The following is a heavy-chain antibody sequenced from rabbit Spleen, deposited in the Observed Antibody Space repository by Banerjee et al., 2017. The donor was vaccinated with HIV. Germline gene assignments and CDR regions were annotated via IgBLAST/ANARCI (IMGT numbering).Heavy chain of an antibody. CDR1: GVSFNDKDV. CDR3: MGDSYGTDFGP. Sequence: QEQLEESGGGLVKPEGSLTLTCKASGVSFNDKDVMCWVRQAPGKGLEWIACINTATGKAVYASWAKGRFTISKTSSTTVTLQMTSLTAADTATYFCMGDSYGTDFGPWGPGTLVTVS. CDR2: INTATGKA. V-gene: IGHV1S45*01. D-gene: IGHD5-1*01. J-gene: IGHJ2*01.